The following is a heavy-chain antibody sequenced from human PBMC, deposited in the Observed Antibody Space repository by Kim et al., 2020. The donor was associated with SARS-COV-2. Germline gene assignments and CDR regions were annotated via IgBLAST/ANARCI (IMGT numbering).Heavy chain of an antibody. J-gene: IGHJ6*02. CDR3: ARGVGGGFGEVYYYYYGMDV. D-gene: IGHD3-10*01. CDR1: GGSISSYY. V-gene: IGHV4-59*01. CDR2: IYYSGST. Sequence: SETLSLTCTVSGGSISSYYWSWIRQPPGKGLEWIGYIYYSGSTNYNPSLKSRVTISVDTSKNQFSLKLSSVTAADTAVYYCARGVGGGFGEVYYYYYGMDVWGQGTTVTVSS.